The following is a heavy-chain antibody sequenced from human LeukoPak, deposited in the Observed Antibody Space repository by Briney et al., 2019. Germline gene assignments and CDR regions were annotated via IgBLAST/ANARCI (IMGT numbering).Heavy chain of an antibody. CDR2: ISGSGGST. V-gene: IGHV3-23*01. Sequence: SGGSLRLSCAASGFTFSSYAMSWVRQAPGKGLEWVSAISGSGGSTYYADSVKGRFTISRDNSKNTLYLQMNSLRAEDTAVYYCAKGGSQIQLWFLCFDYWGQGTLVTVSS. J-gene: IGHJ4*02. D-gene: IGHD5-18*01. CDR3: AKGGSQIQLWFLCFDY. CDR1: GFTFSSYA.